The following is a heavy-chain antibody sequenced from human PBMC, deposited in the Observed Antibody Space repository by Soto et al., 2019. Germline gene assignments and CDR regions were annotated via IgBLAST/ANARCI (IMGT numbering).Heavy chain of an antibody. J-gene: IGHJ5*02. D-gene: IGHD6-6*01. V-gene: IGHV3-15*01. CDR2: IKTTTDGGTT. CDR3: TASGPHRSSSRWFDP. Sequence: EVQLVESGGGLVEPGGSLRLSCAASGFSFTNAWMTWVRQAPGKGLEWVGRIKTTTDGGTTDYAAPVKGRFTISRDDSKNTLYLQMTSLKTEDTAVYYCTASGPHRSSSRWFDPWGQGTLVTVSS. CDR1: GFSFTNAW.